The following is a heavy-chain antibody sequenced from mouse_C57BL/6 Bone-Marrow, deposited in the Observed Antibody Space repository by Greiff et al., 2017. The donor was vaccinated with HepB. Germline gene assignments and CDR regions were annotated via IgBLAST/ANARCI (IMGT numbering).Heavy chain of an antibody. D-gene: IGHD2-5*01. J-gene: IGHJ3*01. Sequence: QVQLQQSGAELARPGASVKLSCKASGYTFTSYGISWVKQRTGQGLEWIGEIYPRSGNTYYNEKFKGKATLTADKSSSTAYMELRSLTSEDSAVYFCARRDYSNSSFAYWGQGTLVTVSA. CDR3: ARRDYSNSSFAY. CDR2: IYPRSGNT. CDR1: GYTFTSYG. V-gene: IGHV1-81*01.